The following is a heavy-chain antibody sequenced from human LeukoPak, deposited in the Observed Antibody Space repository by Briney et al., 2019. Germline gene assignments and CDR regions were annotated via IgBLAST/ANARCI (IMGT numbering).Heavy chain of an antibody. CDR2: IWYDGSNK. J-gene: IGHJ4*02. V-gene: IGHV3-33*01. D-gene: IGHD2-21*01. CDR3: ARISSIRAYYFDY. CDR1: GFTFSSYG. Sequence: GGSLRLSCAASGFTFSSYGMHWVRQAPGKGLEWVAVIWYDGSNKYYADSVKSRFTISRDNSKNTLYLQMNSLRAEDTAVYYCARISSIRAYYFDYWGQGTLVTVSS.